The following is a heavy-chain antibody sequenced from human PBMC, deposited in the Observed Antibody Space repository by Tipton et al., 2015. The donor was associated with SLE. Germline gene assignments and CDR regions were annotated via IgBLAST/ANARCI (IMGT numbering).Heavy chain of an antibody. CDR3: ARHDTNYGRNWFDP. CDR1: GGSIRGSNYC. J-gene: IGHJ5*02. D-gene: IGHD2-8*01. V-gene: IGHV4-39*01. CDR2: ITNNGNT. Sequence: TLSLTCTVSGGSIRGSNYCWDWIRQPPGKGPEWIGRITNNGNTYYIPSLQRRVTLSVDTSKNTFSLKLSSVTAADTAVYYCARHDTNYGRNWFDPWGQGTLVTVSS.